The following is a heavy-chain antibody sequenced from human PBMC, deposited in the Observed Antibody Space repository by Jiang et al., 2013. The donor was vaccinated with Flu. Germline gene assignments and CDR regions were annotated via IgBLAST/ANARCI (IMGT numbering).Heavy chain of an antibody. J-gene: IGHJ5*02. CDR1: GFTFSDYY. CDR2: IDGGSTHI. CDR3: ARDVTSIRGLGH. V-gene: IGHV3-11*06. Sequence: VQLVESGGGLVKPGGSLRLSCAASGFTFSDYYLSWVRQAPGKGLEWLSFIDGGSTHIMYADSVRGRFTVSRDNTQNSLYLELTNLRADDTAVYYCARDVTSIRGLGHWGQGALVTVSS. D-gene: IGHD3-10*01.